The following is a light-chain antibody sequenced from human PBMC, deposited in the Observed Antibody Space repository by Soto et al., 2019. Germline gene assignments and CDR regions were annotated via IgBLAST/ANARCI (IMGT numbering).Light chain of an antibody. Sequence: EIVLTQSPGTLSLSPGERATLSCRASQSVSSNYLAWYQQKPGQTPRLLIYGASSRANGIPDRFSGSGSGTDFTLTISRLEPEDFAVSYWKQYGSPPYTFGQGTKLEIK. V-gene: IGKV3-20*01. CDR2: GAS. CDR3: KQYGSPPYT. CDR1: QSVSSNY. J-gene: IGKJ2*01.